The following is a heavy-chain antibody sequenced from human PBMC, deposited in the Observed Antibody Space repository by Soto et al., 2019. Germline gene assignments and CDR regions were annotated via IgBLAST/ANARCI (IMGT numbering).Heavy chain of an antibody. V-gene: IGHV4-4*07. CDR3: ARDTITGTTSYYYYYGMDV. CDR1: GGSISSYY. Sequence: SETLSLTCTVSGGSISSYYWSWIRQPAGKGLEWIGRIYTSGSTNYNPSLKSRVTMSVDTSKNQFSLKLSSVTAADTAVYYCARDTITGTTSYYYYYGMDVWGQGTTVTAP. J-gene: IGHJ6*02. D-gene: IGHD1-7*01. CDR2: IYTSGST.